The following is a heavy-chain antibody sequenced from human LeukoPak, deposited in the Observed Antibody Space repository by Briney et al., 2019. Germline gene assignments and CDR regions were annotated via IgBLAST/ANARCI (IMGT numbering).Heavy chain of an antibody. D-gene: IGHD2-2*01. J-gene: IGHJ3*02. CDR3: ASALSRQAFDI. V-gene: IGHV4-59*12. CDR1: GASISKDY. Sequence: TSETLSLTCTVSGASISKDYWAWIRQPPGKGLEWIGYIYHSGSTYYNPSLKSRVTISVDRSKNQFSLKLSSVTAADTAVYYCASALSRQAFDIWGQGTMVTVSS. CDR2: IYHSGST.